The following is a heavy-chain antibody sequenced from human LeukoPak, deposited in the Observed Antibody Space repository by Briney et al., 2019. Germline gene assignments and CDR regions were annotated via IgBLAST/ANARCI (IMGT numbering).Heavy chain of an antibody. V-gene: IGHV3-30-3*01. J-gene: IGHJ6*02. Sequence: QSGRSLRLSCAASGFPFSSYAMHWVRQAPGKGLAWVAVISYDGSNKYYADSVKGRVTISRDNSKNTLYLQMNSLRAEDTAVYYCARDVGLSHYYYYGMDVWGQGTTVTVSS. D-gene: IGHD2-15*01. CDR3: ARDVGLSHYYYYGMDV. CDR1: GFPFSSYA. CDR2: ISYDGSNK.